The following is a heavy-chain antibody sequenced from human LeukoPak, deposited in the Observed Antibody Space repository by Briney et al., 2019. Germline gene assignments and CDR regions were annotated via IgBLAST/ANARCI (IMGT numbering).Heavy chain of an antibody. J-gene: IGHJ4*02. CDR2: INPNSGGT. V-gene: IGHV1-2*02. Sequence: GASVKVSCKASGYTFTGYYMHWVRQAPGQGLEWMGWINPNSGGTNYAQKFHGRVTMTRDTSISAAYMELSRLRSDDTAVYYCARGEITSGGVIVVFGYWGQGTLVTVSS. D-gene: IGHD3-16*02. CDR3: ARGEITSGGVIVVFGY. CDR1: GYTFTGYY.